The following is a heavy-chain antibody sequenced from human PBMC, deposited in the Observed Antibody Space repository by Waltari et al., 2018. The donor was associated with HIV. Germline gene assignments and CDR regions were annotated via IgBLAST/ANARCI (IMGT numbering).Heavy chain of an antibody. V-gene: IGHV3-23*01. D-gene: IGHD2-2*02. Sequence: EVQLLESGGGLVQPGGSLRLSCAASGFIFSSYAMSWVRQAPGKGLEGGSVITGRGGGTYYADSVKGRFTFSRDNSQNTLYLQMNSLRAEDTAVYYCAKYLDCSGTSCYTPYFDYWGQGTLVTVSP. CDR2: ITGRGGGT. J-gene: IGHJ4*02. CDR3: AKYLDCSGTSCYTPYFDY. CDR1: GFIFSSYA.